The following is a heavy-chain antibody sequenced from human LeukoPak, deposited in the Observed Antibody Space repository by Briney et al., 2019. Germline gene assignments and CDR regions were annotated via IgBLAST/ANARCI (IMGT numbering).Heavy chain of an antibody. J-gene: IGHJ4*02. D-gene: IGHD6-13*01. V-gene: IGHV3-23*01. CDR3: ASGRQLGY. CDR2: IGNSGDNT. Sequence: GSLRLSCAASGFTFSSYAMSWVRQAPGKGLEWVSSIGNSGDNTYYADSVKGRFTISRDNSKNTMYLQMNSLRAEDTAVYYCASGRQLGYWGQGTLVTVSS. CDR1: GFTFSSYA.